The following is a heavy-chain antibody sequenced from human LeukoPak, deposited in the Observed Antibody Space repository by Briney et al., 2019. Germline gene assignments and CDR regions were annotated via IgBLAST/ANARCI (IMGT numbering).Heavy chain of an antibody. CDR2: ISGSGGAT. CDR1: GFTFNTYG. J-gene: IGHJ4*02. V-gene: IGHV3-23*01. D-gene: IGHD1-1*01. CDR3: AKASNTWNYFDY. Sequence: GGSLRLSCAASGFTFNTYGMSWVRQAPGKGLEWVSGISGSGGATYYADSVKGRFTISRDNSKNTLSLQMNSLRAEDTAIYYCAKASNTWNYFDYWGQGTLVTVSS.